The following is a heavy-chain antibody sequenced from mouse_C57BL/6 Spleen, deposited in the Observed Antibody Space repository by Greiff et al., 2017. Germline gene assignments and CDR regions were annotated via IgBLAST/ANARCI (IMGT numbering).Heavy chain of an antibody. CDR1: GYTFTSYW. J-gene: IGHJ4*01. CDR2: IYPSDSET. Sequence: QVQLQQPGAELVRPGSSVKLSCKASGYTFTSYWMDWVKQRPGQGLEWIGNIYPSDSETHYNQKFKDKATLTVDKSSSTAYMQLSSLTSEDSAVYYCARGGRHDAMDYWGQGTSVTVSS. V-gene: IGHV1-61*01. D-gene: IGHD3-3*01. CDR3: ARGGRHDAMDY.